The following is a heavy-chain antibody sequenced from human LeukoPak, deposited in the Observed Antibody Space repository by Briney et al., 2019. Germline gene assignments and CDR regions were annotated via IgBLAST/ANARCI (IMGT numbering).Heavy chain of an antibody. J-gene: IGHJ4*02. Sequence: PGGSLRLSCAASGFTFSSYAMHWVRQAPGKGLEWVAVISYDGSNKYYADSVKGRFTISRDNSKNTLYLQMNSLRAEDTAVYYCARGGRGYFDWLLYYYFDYWGQGTLVTVSS. CDR1: GFTFSSYA. CDR3: ARGGRGYFDWLLYYYFDY. V-gene: IGHV3-30*04. CDR2: ISYDGSNK. D-gene: IGHD3-9*01.